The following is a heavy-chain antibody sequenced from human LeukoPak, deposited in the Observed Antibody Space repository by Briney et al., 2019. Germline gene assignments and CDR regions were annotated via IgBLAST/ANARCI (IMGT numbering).Heavy chain of an antibody. J-gene: IGHJ4*02. CDR3: AKASETDDYVFRY. CDR1: GFTFSSYE. Sequence: PGGSLRLSCAASGFTFSSYEMNWVRQAPGKGLEWVSAITGSGDSTYYADSVKGRFTISRDNSKNTLFLQMNSLRAEDTAVCYCAKASETDDYVFRYWGQGTLVTVSS. CDR2: ITGSGDST. D-gene: IGHD4-17*01. V-gene: IGHV3-23*01.